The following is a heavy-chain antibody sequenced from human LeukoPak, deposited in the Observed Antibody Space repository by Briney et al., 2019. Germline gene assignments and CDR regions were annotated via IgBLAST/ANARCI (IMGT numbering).Heavy chain of an antibody. CDR3: VKSAGKDGYRDVFDI. J-gene: IGHJ3*02. CDR2: ITKSGDQT. CDR1: GITFSNSA. V-gene: IGHV3-23*01. Sequence: GGSLRLSCVPSGITFSNSALSWVRQAPGKGLEWVATITKSGDQTYYADSVRGLFTISRDISKSTLYLQMNSLRAEDTAVYHCVKSAGKDGYRDVFDIWGQGTVVSVSS. D-gene: IGHD5-24*01.